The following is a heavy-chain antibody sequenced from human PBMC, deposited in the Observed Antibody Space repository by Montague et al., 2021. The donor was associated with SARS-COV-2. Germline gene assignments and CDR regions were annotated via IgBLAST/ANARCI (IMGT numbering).Heavy chain of an antibody. CDR3: ARDTGISGAFDI. D-gene: IGHD2-15*01. CDR2: IYYSGST. Sequence: TLSLTCTVSGGSIGSGGYYWSWIRQHPGKGLEWIGYIYYSGSTYYNPSLKSRVTISVDTSKNQFSLKLSSVTAADTAVYYCARDTGISGAFDIWGQGTMVTVSS. J-gene: IGHJ3*02. V-gene: IGHV4-31*03. CDR1: GGSIGSGGYY.